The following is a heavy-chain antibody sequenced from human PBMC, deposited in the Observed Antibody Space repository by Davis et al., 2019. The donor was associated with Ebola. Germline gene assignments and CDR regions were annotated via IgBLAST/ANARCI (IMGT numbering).Heavy chain of an antibody. J-gene: IGHJ4*02. CDR1: GGSVSTSYS. CDR2: VFSTGNS. Sequence: PSQTLSLTCGVSGGSVSTSYSWGWIRQPPGKALKWIVGVFSTGNSYYTPSLKSRVTISVAPSTKQFSLRLSSVTAADTAIYYCAGLSPLGTTVDYWGQGTLVTVSS. CDR3: AGLSPLGTTVDY. D-gene: IGHD1-7*01. V-gene: IGHV4-39*01.